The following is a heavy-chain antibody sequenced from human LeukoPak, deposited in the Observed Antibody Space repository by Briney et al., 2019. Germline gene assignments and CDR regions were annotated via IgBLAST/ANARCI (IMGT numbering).Heavy chain of an antibody. V-gene: IGHV1-2*06. CDR2: INPNSGGT. Sequence: ASVKVSCKASVYTFTGYYMHWVRQAPGQGLEWMGRINPNSGGTNYAQKFQGRVTMTRDTSINTAYMDLSRLRSDDTAVYYCARGRNRLYYFNVVAPSYFDYWGQGTVVTVSS. J-gene: IGHJ4*02. CDR3: ARGRNRLYYFNVVAPSYFDY. D-gene: IGHD2-21*01. CDR1: VYTFTGYY.